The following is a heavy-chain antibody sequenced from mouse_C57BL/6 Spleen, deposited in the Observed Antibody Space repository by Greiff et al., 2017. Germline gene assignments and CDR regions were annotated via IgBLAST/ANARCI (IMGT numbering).Heavy chain of an antibody. CDR1: GYTFTSYW. J-gene: IGHJ2*01. CDR3: ARSAGVLGGSFDY. D-gene: IGHD4-1*01. Sequence: QVQLQQPGAELVKPGASVKLSCKASGYTFTSYWMHWVKQRPGPGLEWIGMIHPNSGSTNYNEKFKSKATLTVDKSTSPAYMQLSSLTSEDSAVYYCARSAGVLGGSFDYWGQGTTLTVSS. CDR2: IHPNSGST. V-gene: IGHV1-64*01.